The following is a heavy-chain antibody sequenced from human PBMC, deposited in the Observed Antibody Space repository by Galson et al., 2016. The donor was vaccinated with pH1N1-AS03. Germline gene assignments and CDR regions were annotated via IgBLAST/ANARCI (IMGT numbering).Heavy chain of an antibody. V-gene: IGHV2-5*01. CDR1: GFSLTTRGVG. J-gene: IGHJ4*02. CDR3: ARVPRLWSGFDS. Sequence: PALAKPTQTLTLTCTFSGFSLTTRGVGVGWIRQPPGKALEWLALIYWTEGKHYSPSLQSRLAITMDTSKNHVLLTMTNMDPVDTGTYYCARVPRLWSGFDSWGQGTLVTVSS. CDR2: IYWTEGK. D-gene: IGHD3-3*01.